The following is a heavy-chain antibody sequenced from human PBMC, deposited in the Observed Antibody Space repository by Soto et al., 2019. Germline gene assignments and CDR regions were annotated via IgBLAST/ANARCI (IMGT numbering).Heavy chain of an antibody. CDR3: ARSVDP. CDR2: IFYSGTT. CDR1: GGSISSGGYY. V-gene: IGHV4-31*03. Sequence: QVQLQESGPGLVKPSQTLTLTCTVSGGSISSGGYYWSWLRQHPGKGLEWIGYIFYSGTTYYNPSLKGRVTISVDTSKNLFSLKLSSVTAADTAVYYCARSVDPWGKGTLVTVSS. J-gene: IGHJ5*02.